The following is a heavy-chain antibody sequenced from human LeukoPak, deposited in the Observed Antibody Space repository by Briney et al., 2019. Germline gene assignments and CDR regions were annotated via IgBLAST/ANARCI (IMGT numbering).Heavy chain of an antibody. CDR2: ISSSSSYI. CDR1: GFTFSRYS. V-gene: IGHV3-21*01. D-gene: IGHD3-22*01. Sequence: GGSLRLSCSASGFTFSRYSMSWVRQAPGKGLEWVSSISSSSSYIYYADSVKGRFTISRDNAKNSLYLQMNSLRAEDTAIYYCARVDYDRSGEDANAEYFQHWGQGTLVTVSS. J-gene: IGHJ1*01. CDR3: ARVDYDRSGEDANAEYFQH.